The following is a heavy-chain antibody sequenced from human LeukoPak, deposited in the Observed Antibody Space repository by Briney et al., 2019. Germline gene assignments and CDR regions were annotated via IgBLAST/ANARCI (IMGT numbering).Heavy chain of an antibody. J-gene: IGHJ6*02. Sequence: GGSLRLSCAASGFTVSSNYMSWVRQAPGKGLEWVSYISSSGSTIYYADSVKGRFTISRDNAKNSLYLQMNSLRAEDTAVYYCARDPGYYYGMDVWGQGTTVTVSS. CDR3: ARDPGYYYGMDV. CDR2: ISSSGSTI. CDR1: GFTVSSNY. V-gene: IGHV3-11*01.